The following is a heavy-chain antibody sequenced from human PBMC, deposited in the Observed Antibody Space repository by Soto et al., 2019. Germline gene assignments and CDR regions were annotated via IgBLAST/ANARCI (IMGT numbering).Heavy chain of an antibody. CDR1: GFAFSNYG. Sequence: QVQLVESGGGVVQPGRSLRLSCAASGFAFSNYGMHWVSQAPGKGLEWVAVISYDGSNKYYADSVKGRFTISRDNSKNTLVLQMTSLRAEDTAVYYWAKDLQWRVQGPSFWGQGPLVTVSS. CDR3: AKDLQWRVQGPSF. J-gene: IGHJ4*02. D-gene: IGHD6-19*01. V-gene: IGHV3-30*18. CDR2: ISYDGSNK.